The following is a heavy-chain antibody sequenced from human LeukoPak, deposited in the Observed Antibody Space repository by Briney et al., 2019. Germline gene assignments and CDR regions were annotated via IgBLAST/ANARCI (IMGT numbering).Heavy chain of an antibody. CDR3: ATSTSSRMRASDF. Sequence: PGGSLRLSCAASGLTFRSYAMSWVRQAPGKGLEWVSPISGDGSSTYYADFVKGRFTISRDNSKNTLFLQMNSLRVEDTAAYYCATSTSSRMRASDFWGQGTLVTVSS. D-gene: IGHD6-13*01. CDR2: ISGDGSST. V-gene: IGHV3-23*01. J-gene: IGHJ4*02. CDR1: GLTFRSYA.